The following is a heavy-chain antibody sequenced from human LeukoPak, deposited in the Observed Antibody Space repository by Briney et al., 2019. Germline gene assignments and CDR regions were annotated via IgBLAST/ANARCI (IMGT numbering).Heavy chain of an antibody. V-gene: IGHV4-34*01. D-gene: IGHD4-23*01. J-gene: IGHJ4*02. Sequence: AETLSLTCAVYGGSFSGYYWSWIRQPPGKGLEWIGEIKYSGSTNYNPSLKSRVTISVDTSKNQFSLKLSSVTAADTAVYYCARGLSLRWHYFDYWGQGTLVTVSS. CDR3: ARGLSLRWHYFDY. CDR2: IKYSGST. CDR1: GGSFSGYY.